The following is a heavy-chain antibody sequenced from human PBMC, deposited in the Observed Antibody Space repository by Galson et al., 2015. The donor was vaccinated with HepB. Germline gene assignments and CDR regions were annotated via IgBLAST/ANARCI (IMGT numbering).Heavy chain of an antibody. J-gene: IGHJ4*02. Sequence: SVKVSCKASGYTFTSYAMHWVRQAPGQRLEWMGWINAGNGNTKYSQKFQGRVTITRDTSASTAYMELSSLRSEDTAVYYCARVGRYYYDSSGYYPVGYWGQGTLVTVSS. D-gene: IGHD3-22*01. CDR1: GYTFTSYA. CDR2: INAGNGNT. V-gene: IGHV1-3*01. CDR3: ARVGRYYYDSSGYYPVGY.